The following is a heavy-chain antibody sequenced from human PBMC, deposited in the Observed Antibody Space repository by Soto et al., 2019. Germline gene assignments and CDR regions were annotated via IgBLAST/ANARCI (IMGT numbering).Heavy chain of an antibody. CDR2: ISNAGSGSI. J-gene: IGHJ4*02. CDR1: GYPFRSFE. D-gene: IGHD3-22*01. V-gene: IGHV1-3*01. Sequence: ASVKVSCKTAGYPFRSFEVHWRLQDPGQRPEWMGGISNAGSGSIKYSQRFQDRLTISGDKRATTVYMTLSSLTSEDTAIYYCARESDHYQDFFQNWGQGSLGTGPS. CDR3: ARESDHYQDFFQN.